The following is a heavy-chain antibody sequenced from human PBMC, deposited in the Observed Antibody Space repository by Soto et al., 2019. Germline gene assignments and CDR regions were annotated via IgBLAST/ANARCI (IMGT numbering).Heavy chain of an antibody. CDR2: ISGYNGDT. V-gene: IGHV1-18*01. CDR3: AKNGQPPYYYYGMDV. Sequence: GASVKVSCKASGYSFTNYDIHWVRQAAGLGLEWMGWISGYNGDTNYAQKFQGRVTMTVDTSTTTAFMELTSLTSDDRAVYYCAKNGQPPYYYYGMDVWGQGTTVTVSS. J-gene: IGHJ6*02. CDR1: GYSFTNYD. D-gene: IGHD2-8*01.